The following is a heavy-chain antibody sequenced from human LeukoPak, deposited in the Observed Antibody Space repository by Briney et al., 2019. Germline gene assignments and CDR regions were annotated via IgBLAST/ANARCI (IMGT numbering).Heavy chain of an antibody. Sequence: PGGSLRLSCAASGFSFSSYSMNWVRQAPGKGLEWVSYISSGSGSSIYYADSVKGRFTISRDNAKNSLYLQMNSLRAEDTAVYYCARVALRGSYCSSTSCRYYFDYWGQGTLVTVSS. CDR1: GFSFSSYS. CDR3: ARVALRGSYCSSTSCRYYFDY. D-gene: IGHD2-2*01. J-gene: IGHJ4*02. CDR2: ISSGSGSSI. V-gene: IGHV3-21*05.